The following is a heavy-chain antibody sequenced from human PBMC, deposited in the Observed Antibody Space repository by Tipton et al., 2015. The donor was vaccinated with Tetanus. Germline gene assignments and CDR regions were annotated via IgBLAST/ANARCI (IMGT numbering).Heavy chain of an antibody. CDR1: GFLFDDYT. D-gene: IGHD6-19*01. CDR2: ISWNGVRK. CDR3: VRDGGSSGWLAY. V-gene: IGHV3-43*01. J-gene: IGHJ4*02. Sequence: SGFLFDDYTMHWVRQVPGKGLEWVSLISWNGVRKYYADSVKGRFTISRDNAKNTLYLQMNSLRVEDTAVYYCVRDGGSSGWLAYWGQGTLVTVSS.